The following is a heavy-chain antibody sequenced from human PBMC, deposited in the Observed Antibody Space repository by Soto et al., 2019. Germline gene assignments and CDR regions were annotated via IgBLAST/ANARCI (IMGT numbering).Heavy chain of an antibody. CDR3: ARHGYSNYAYYYYGMDV. J-gene: IGHJ6*02. Sequence: RGESLKISCKGSGYSFTSYWIGWVRQMPGKGLEWMGIIYPGDSDTRYSPSSQGQVTISADKSISTAYLQWSSLKASDTAMYYCARHGYSNYAYYYYGMDVWGQGTTVTVSS. CDR2: IYPGDSDT. CDR1: GYSFTSYW. D-gene: IGHD4-4*01. V-gene: IGHV5-51*01.